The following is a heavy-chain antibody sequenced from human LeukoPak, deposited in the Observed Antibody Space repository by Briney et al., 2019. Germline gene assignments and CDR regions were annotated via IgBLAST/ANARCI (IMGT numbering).Heavy chain of an antibody. CDR1: GGSLTSTIDY. Sequence: PSETLSLTCTAPGGSLTSTIDYWGWIRRPPGSGLEWLGGIIYSGNTKYNPSLKSRVTISVDTSKNLFSLNLSSVTAADTAVYYCARQSRGSSSSRDYFDYWGQGTLVTVSS. CDR3: ARQSRGSSSSRDYFDY. J-gene: IGHJ4*02. D-gene: IGHD6-6*01. CDR2: IIYSGNT. V-gene: IGHV4-39*01.